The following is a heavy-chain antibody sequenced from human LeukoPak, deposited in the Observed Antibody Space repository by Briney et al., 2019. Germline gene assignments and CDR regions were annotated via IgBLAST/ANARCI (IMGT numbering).Heavy chain of an antibody. V-gene: IGHV3-23*01. CDR2: ISPNSDHT. D-gene: IGHD6-25*01. Sequence: AGGSLRLSCSASRFTFSSSAMTWVRQAAGKGLEWLSGISPNSDHTFYADSVRGRFAISRDNPKNTLYLQMNSLRAEDTAVYFCATGSDPPWQRPTAWGQGTLVTVSS. CDR1: RFTFSSSA. CDR3: ATGSDPPWQRPTA. J-gene: IGHJ4*02.